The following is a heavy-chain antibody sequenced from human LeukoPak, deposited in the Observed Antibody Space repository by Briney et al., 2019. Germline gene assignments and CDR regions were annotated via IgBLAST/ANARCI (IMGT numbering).Heavy chain of an antibody. J-gene: IGHJ4*02. CDR2: INPSGGST. Sequence: ASLKVSCKASGYTFTSYYMHWVRQAPGQGLEWMGIINPSGGSTSYAQKFQGRVTMTSDTSTSTVYMELSSPRSEDTASYYCARANYYDSTGYSLYYFDYWGQGTLVTVSS. D-gene: IGHD3-22*01. V-gene: IGHV1-46*01. CDR1: GYTFTSYY. CDR3: ARANYYDSTGYSLYYFDY.